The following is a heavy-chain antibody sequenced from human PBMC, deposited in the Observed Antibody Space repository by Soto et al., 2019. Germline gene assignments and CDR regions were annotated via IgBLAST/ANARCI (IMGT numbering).Heavy chain of an antibody. Sequence: QVQLQESGPGLVKPSQTLSLTCTVSGGSISSGDYYWSWIRQPPGKGLEWIGYIYYSGSTYYNPSLKSRVTISVDTSKNQFSLKLSSVTAADTAVYYCARDRAVVVPAATYYYYYYGMDVWGQGTTVTVSS. CDR1: GGSISSGDYY. CDR3: ARDRAVVVPAATYYYYYYGMDV. D-gene: IGHD2-2*01. V-gene: IGHV4-30-4*01. J-gene: IGHJ6*02. CDR2: IYYSGST.